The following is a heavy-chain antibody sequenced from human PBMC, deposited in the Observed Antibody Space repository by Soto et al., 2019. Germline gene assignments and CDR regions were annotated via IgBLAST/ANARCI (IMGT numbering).Heavy chain of an antibody. Sequence: QVQLQQWGAGLLKPSETLSLTCAVYGGSFSGYYWSWIRQPPGKGLEWIGEINHSGSTNYNPSLKRRVTISVDTSKNQFSLKLSSVTAADTAVYYCARGRKGSTVTTYYYYGMDVWGQGTTVTVSS. CDR1: GGSFSGYY. CDR2: INHSGST. CDR3: ARGRKGSTVTTYYYYGMDV. D-gene: IGHD4-17*01. J-gene: IGHJ6*02. V-gene: IGHV4-34*01.